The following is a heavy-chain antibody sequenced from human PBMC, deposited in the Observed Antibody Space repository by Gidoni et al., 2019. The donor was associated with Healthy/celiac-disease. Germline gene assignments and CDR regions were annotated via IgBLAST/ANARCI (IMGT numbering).Heavy chain of an antibody. D-gene: IGHD6-19*01. CDR3: ARDETRIAVAGTVHYYYGMDV. V-gene: IGHV1-18*04. CDR2: ISAYNGNT. Sequence: QVQLVQSGAEVKTPGASVKVSCKASGYTFTSYGISWVRQAPGQGLEWMGWISAYNGNTNYAQKLQGRVTMTTDTSTSTAYMELRSLRSDDTAVYYCARDETRIAVAGTVHYYYGMDVWGQGTTVTVSS. J-gene: IGHJ6*02. CDR1: GYTFTSYG.